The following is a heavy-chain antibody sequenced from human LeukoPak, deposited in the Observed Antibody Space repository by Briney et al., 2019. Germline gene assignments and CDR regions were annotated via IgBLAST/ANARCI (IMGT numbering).Heavy chain of an antibody. CDR1: GFTFSSYA. CDR2: ISSNGGST. Sequence: GGSLRLFCVASGFTFSSYAMHWVRQAPGKGLEYVSAISSNGGSTYHVDSVKGRFTISRDNSKNTLYLQMGSLRTEDMAVYYCARDRGEASSSGMDVWGQGTTVIVSS. D-gene: IGHD2-2*01. V-gene: IGHV3-64*02. CDR3: ARDRGEASSSGMDV. J-gene: IGHJ6*02.